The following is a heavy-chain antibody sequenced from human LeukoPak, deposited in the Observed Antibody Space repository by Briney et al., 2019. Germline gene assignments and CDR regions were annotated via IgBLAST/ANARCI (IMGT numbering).Heavy chain of an antibody. CDR1: GFAFRDYY. D-gene: IGHD6-13*01. CDR3: ARDRGGGVSPHYGMDV. Sequence: GGSLRLSCAASGFAFRDYYMSWIRQAPGKGLGWVSYISSSGSTMYYADSVKGRFTISRDNAKNSLYLQMNSLRAEDTAVYYCARDRGGGVSPHYGMDVWGQGTTVTVSS. V-gene: IGHV3-11*01. CDR2: ISSSGSTM. J-gene: IGHJ6*02.